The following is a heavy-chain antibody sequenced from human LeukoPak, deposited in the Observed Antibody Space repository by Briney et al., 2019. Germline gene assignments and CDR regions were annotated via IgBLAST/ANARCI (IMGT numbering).Heavy chain of an antibody. CDR3: ARVPLGPYGAQFDY. D-gene: IGHD4-17*01. J-gene: IGHJ4*02. CDR1: GYTFTGYY. Sequence: GASVKVSCKASGYTFTGYYMHWVRQAPGQGLEWMGWINPNSGGTNYAQKFQGRVTMTRDTSISTAYMELSRLRSDDTAVYYCARVPLGPYGAQFDYWGQGTLVTVSS. V-gene: IGHV1-2*02. CDR2: INPNSGGT.